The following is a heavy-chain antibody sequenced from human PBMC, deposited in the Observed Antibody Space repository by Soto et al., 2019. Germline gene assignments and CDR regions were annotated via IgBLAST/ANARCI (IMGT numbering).Heavy chain of an antibody. D-gene: IGHD2-2*01. CDR2: MNPNSGNT. J-gene: IGHJ6*02. CDR3: ARGTRGYQLLFNSVYYYGMDV. V-gene: IGHV1-8*01. Sequence: GASVKVSCKASGYTFTSYDINWVRQATGQGLEWMGWMNPNSGNTGYAQKFQGRVTMTRNTSISTAYMELSGLRSEDTAVYYCARGTRGYQLLFNSVYYYGMDVWGQGTTVTVSS. CDR1: GYTFTSYD.